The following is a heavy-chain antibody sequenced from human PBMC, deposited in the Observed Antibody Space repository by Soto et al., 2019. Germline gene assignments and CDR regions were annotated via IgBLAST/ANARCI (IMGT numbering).Heavy chain of an antibody. V-gene: IGHV5-10-1*01. J-gene: IGHJ6*02. CDR1: GYSFPNYW. CDR3: ASRGYTSSSVQYYDMDV. Sequence: HGESLKISCKGSGYSFPNYWISWVRQMPGKGLEWMGRIDPSDSYTNYSPSFQGHVTISADKSISTAYLQWSSLKASDTAMYYCASRGYTSSSVQYYDMDVWGHGTTVTVSS. CDR2: IDPSDSYT. D-gene: IGHD6-6*01.